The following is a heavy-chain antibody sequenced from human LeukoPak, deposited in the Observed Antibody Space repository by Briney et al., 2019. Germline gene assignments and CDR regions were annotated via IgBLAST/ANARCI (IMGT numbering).Heavy chain of an antibody. V-gene: IGHV3-30*03. CDR2: ISYDGSNK. J-gene: IGHJ4*02. CDR1: GFTFSSYG. CDR3: AGGKGRIDY. Sequence: GGSLRLSCAASGFTFSSYGMHWVRQAPGKGLEWVAVISYDGSNKYYADSVKGRFTISRDNAKNSLYLQMNSQRAEDTAVYYCAGGKGRIDYWGQGTLVTVSS.